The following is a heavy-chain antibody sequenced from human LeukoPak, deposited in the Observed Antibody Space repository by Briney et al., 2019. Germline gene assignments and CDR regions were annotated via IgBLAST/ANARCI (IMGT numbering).Heavy chain of an antibody. CDR3: ATVAVDAQTPVDDAFDI. Sequence: ASVKVSCMVSGYTLTELSMHWVRQAPGKGLEWMGGFDPEDGETIYAQRFQGRVTMTEDTSTDTAYMELSSLRSEDTAVYYCATVAVDAQTPVDDAFDIWGQGTMVTVSS. CDR1: GYTLTELS. CDR2: FDPEDGET. D-gene: IGHD2-2*01. J-gene: IGHJ3*02. V-gene: IGHV1-24*01.